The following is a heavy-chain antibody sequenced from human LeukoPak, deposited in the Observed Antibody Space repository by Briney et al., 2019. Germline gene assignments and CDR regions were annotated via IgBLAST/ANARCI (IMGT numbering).Heavy chain of an antibody. CDR3: ASDDGCSGGSCYSDY. V-gene: IGHV1-69*13. CDR1: GGTFSSYA. CDR2: IIPIFGTA. Sequence: GASVKVSCKASGGTFSSYAISWVRQAPGQGLEWMGGIIPIFGTANYAQKFQGRVTITADESTSTAYMELSSLRSVDTAVYYCASDDGCSGGSCYSDYWGQGTLVTVSS. J-gene: IGHJ4*02. D-gene: IGHD2-15*01.